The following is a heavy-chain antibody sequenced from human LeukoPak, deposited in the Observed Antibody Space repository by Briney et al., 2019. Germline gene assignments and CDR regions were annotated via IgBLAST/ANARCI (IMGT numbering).Heavy chain of an antibody. Sequence: PSETLSLTCTVSGYSISSGYYWGWIRQPPGKGLEWIGSIYHSGSTYYNPSLKSRVTISVDTSKNRFSLKLSSVTAADTAVYYCSRMDNYYYYMDVWGKGSTVTVSS. CDR3: SRMDNYYYYMDV. D-gene: IGHD2-2*03. CDR1: GYSISSGYY. CDR2: IYHSGST. V-gene: IGHV4-38-2*02. J-gene: IGHJ6*03.